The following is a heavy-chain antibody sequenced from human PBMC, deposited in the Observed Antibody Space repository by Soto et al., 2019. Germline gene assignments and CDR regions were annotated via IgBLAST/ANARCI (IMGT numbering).Heavy chain of an antibody. D-gene: IGHD6-6*01. Sequence: QVQLVESGGGLVKPGGSLRLSCAASGFTFSDYYMSWIRQAPGKGLEWVSYISSSSSYTNYADSVKGRFTISRDNAKNSLYLQMNSLRAEDTAVYYCARGSSISYAYFDYWGQGTLVTVSS. J-gene: IGHJ4*02. V-gene: IGHV3-11*06. CDR2: ISSSSSYT. CDR1: GFTFSDYY. CDR3: ARGSSISYAYFDY.